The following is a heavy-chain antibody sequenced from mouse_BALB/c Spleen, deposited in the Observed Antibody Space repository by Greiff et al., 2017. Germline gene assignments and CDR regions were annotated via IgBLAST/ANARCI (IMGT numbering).Heavy chain of an antibody. V-gene: IGHV1S81*02. D-gene: IGHD1-2*01. CDR1: GYTFTSYY. CDR3: TRGLRPYFDY. CDR2: INPSNGGT. Sequence: QVQLQQSGAELVKPGASVKLSCKASGYTFTSYYMYWVKQRPGQGLEWIGEINPSNGGTNFNEKFKSKATLTVDKSSSTAYMQLSSLTSEDSAVYYCTRGLRPYFDYWGQGTTLTVSS. J-gene: IGHJ2*01.